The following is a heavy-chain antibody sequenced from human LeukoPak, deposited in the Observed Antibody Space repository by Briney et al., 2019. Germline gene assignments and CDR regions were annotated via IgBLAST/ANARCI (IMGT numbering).Heavy chain of an antibody. J-gene: IGHJ6*03. CDR3: ARGRGGDYYYYYMDV. CDR1: GGSFSGYY. D-gene: IGHD3-10*01. CDR2: INHSGST. V-gene: IGHV4-34*01. Sequence: PSETLSLTCAVYGGSFSGYYWSWIRQPPGKGLEWIGEINHSGSTTYNPSLKSRVTISVDTSKNQSSLNLSSVTAADTAVYYCARGRGGDYYYYYMDVWGKGTTVTVSS.